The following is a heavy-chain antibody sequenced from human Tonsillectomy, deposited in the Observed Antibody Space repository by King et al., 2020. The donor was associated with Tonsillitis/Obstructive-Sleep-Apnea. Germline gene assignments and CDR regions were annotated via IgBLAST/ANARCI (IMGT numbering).Heavy chain of an antibody. V-gene: IGHV1-2*02. Sequence: QLVQSGPEVKKPGASVKVSCKASGDTFSGYYMHWVRQAPGQGLEWMGWINPNSGGTKYAQKFQGRVTMTRDTYIRTAYMELRRLKSDDTAVYYCARDMDVWGQGTTVTVSS. CDR1: GDTFSGYY. J-gene: IGHJ6*02. CDR3: ARDMDV. CDR2: INPNSGGT.